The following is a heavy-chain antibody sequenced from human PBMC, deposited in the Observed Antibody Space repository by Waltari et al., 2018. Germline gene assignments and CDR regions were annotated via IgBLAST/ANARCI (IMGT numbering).Heavy chain of an antibody. J-gene: IGHJ6*02. CDR1: GVRFSSYA. V-gene: IGHV3-21*02. CDR2: IGSSSSFM. D-gene: IGHD6-19*01. CDR3: AREGAEQWVVEDYGMDV. Sequence: EVQLVESGGGLVKPGGSLRLSCVASGVRFSSYAMNWVRQAPGKGLEWVSSIGSSSSFMDYADSVRGRFTVSRDNAKNTLYLQMDTLRAEDTAVYYCAREGAEQWVVEDYGMDVWGQGTTVTVSS.